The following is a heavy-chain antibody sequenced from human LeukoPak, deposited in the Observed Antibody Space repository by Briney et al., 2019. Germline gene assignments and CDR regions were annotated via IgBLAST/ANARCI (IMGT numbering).Heavy chain of an antibody. CDR3: AKESPYYYDSSGYYGY. CDR1: GFTFSSYG. CDR2: ISYDGSNK. V-gene: IGHV3-30*18. J-gene: IGHJ4*02. D-gene: IGHD3-22*01. Sequence: GGSLRLSCAASGFTFSSYGMHLVRQAPGKGLEWVAVISYDGSNKYYADSVKGRFTISRDNSKNTLYLQMNSLRAEDTAVYYCAKESPYYYDSSGYYGYWGQGTLVTVSS.